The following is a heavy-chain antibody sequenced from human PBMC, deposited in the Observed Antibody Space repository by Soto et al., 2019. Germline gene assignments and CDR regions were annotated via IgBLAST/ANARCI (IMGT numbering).Heavy chain of an antibody. CDR1: GGSIYRSGYY. CDR2: IDYNGVT. D-gene: IGHD2-15*01. J-gene: IGHJ4*02. V-gene: IGHV4-39*01. Sequence: LSLTFTVSGGSIYRSGYYWGWIRQPPGRGLEWIGNIDYNGVTYSNPSLKSRVTISRDTSKNQFSLKLTSVTAADTALYYCGKVLVGATGHTDSDSWGPGTLVTVSS. CDR3: GKVLVGATGHTDSDS.